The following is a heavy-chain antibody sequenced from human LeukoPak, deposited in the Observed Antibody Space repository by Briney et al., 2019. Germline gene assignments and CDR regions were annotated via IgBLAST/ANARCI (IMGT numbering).Heavy chain of an antibody. Sequence: SETLSLTCTVSGGSISSYYWSWIRQPPGKGLEWIGYIYYSGSTNYNPSLKSRVTISVDTSKNQFSLKLSSVTAADTAVYYCARFGYSYDYNYFDYWGQGTLVTVSS. V-gene: IGHV4-59*01. CDR1: GGSISSYY. J-gene: IGHJ4*02. D-gene: IGHD5-18*01. CDR3: ARFGYSYDYNYFDY. CDR2: IYYSGST.